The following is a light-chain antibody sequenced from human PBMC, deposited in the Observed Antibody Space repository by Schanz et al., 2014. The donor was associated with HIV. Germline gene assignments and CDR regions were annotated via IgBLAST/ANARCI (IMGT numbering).Light chain of an antibody. CDR2: NSH. CDR3: AAWDVNLNGPV. V-gene: IGLV1-44*01. CDR1: SSNIGSNY. J-gene: IGLJ2*01. Sequence: QSVLTQPPSASGTPGQRVTISCSGSSSNIGSNYVYWYQQLPGTAPKLLISNSHQRPSGVPDRFSGSKSGTSASLAISGLQSEDEADYYCAAWDVNLNGPVFGGGTKLTVL.